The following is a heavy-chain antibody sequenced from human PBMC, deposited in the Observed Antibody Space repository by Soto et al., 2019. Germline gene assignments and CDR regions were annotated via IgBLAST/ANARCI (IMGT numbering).Heavy chain of an antibody. J-gene: IGHJ6*02. D-gene: IGHD2-2*01. CDR2: IKSKTDGGTT. CDR3: TIPSPGYCSSTSCYDGDDYYYYGMDV. Sequence: GGSLRLSCAASGFTFSNAWMNWVRQAPGKGLEWVGRIKSKTDGGTTDYAAPVKGRFTISRDDSKNTLYLQMNSLKTEDTAVYYCTIPSPGYCSSTSCYDGDDYYYYGMDVWGQGTTVTVSS. CDR1: GFTFSNAW. V-gene: IGHV3-15*07.